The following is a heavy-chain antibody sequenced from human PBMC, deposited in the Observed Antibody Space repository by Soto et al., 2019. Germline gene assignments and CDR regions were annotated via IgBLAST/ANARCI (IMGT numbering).Heavy chain of an antibody. CDR1: GYAFTGYY. CDR2: INPNSGGT. D-gene: IGHD3-3*01. J-gene: IGHJ6*01. Sequence: VSVKVFFKSSGYAFTGYYMHLVRQAPGQGLEWRGWINPNSGGTNYAQKFQGRVTMTRETSISTAYMDLSRLRSYDTAVYYCARPFGAEGHSYYYGMDVWGQGTTVTVSS. CDR3: ARPFGAEGHSYYYGMDV. V-gene: IGHV1-2*02.